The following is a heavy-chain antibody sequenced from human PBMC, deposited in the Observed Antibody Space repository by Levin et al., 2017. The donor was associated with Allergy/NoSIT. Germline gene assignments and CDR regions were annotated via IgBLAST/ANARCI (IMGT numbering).Heavy chain of an antibody. D-gene: IGHD3-10*01. CDR3: ARDGGSGTANPHYDS. CDR1: GFSLSSYG. CDR2: IWYDGSKE. V-gene: IGHV3-33*01. J-gene: IGHJ4*02. Sequence: GGSLRLSCVASGFSLSSYGMHWVRQAPGKGLEWVALIWYDGSKEYYADSVKGRFTISRDNSKNTLYLEMNSLRGEDAALYFCARDGGSGTANPHYDSWGQGTLVTVSS.